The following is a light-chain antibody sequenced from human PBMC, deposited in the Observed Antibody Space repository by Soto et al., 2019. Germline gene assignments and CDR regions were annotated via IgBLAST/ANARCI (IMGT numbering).Light chain of an antibody. CDR3: QQFRGT. J-gene: IGKJ1*01. CDR2: DAS. V-gene: IGKV1-5*01. Sequence: DIQMTQSPSSLSASVGDRVTITCRASQGISNWLAWYQQKPGKAPKLLIYDASTLESGVPSRFSGSGSGTEFTLTISSLLPDDFATYYCQQFRGTFGQVTKVDIK. CDR1: QGISNW.